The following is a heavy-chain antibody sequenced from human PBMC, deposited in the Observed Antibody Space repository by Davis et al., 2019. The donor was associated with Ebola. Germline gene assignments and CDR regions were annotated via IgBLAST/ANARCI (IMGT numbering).Heavy chain of an antibody. CDR1: GFTFSSYA. D-gene: IGHD3-10*01. CDR3: AKGHQRITMVRELEGYYYYGMDV. J-gene: IGHJ6*02. Sequence: GESLKISCAASGFTFSSYAMSWVRQAPGKGLEWVSAISGSGGSTYYADSVKGRFTISRDNSKNTLYLQMNSLRAEDTAVYYCAKGHQRITMVRELEGYYYYGMDVWGQGTTVTVSS. CDR2: ISGSGGST. V-gene: IGHV3-23*01.